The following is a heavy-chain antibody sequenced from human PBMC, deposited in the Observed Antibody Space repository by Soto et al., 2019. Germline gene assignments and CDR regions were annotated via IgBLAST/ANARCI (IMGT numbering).Heavy chain of an antibody. D-gene: IGHD6-13*01. Sequence: GGSLRLSCAASVFTFSSYGMRWFRQAPGKGLEWVAVIWYDGRNKYYADSVKGRFTISRDNSKNTLYLQMNSLRSEDTAVYYCAVAAAGTDYYYYYGMDVWGQGTTVTVSS. V-gene: IGHV3-30*02. CDR2: IWYDGRNK. J-gene: IGHJ6*02. CDR1: VFTFSSYG. CDR3: AVAAAGTDYYYYYGMDV.